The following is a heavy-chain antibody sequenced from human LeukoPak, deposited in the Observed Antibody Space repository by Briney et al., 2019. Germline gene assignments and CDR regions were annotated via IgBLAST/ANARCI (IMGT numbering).Heavy chain of an antibody. CDR3: AKPAISSRGWYYDY. V-gene: IGHV3-48*03. J-gene: IGHJ4*02. Sequence: GGSLRLSCAASGFTFGSYAMHWVRQAPGKGLEWVSYISSSDSTIYYADSVKGRFTISRDNAKNSLYLQMNSLRAEDTAVHYCAKPAISSRGWYYDYWGQGTLVTVSS. CDR2: ISSSDSTI. CDR1: GFTFGSYA. D-gene: IGHD6-19*01.